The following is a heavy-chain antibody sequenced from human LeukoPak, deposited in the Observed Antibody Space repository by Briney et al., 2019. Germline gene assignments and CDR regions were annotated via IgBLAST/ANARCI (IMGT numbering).Heavy chain of an antibody. Sequence: ASVKVSCKASGYTFTSYGISWVRQAPGQGLEWMGWISAYNGNTNYEQKLQGRVTMTTDTSTSTAYMELRSLRSDDTAVYYCARAEGVATALYFDYWGQGTLVTVSS. V-gene: IGHV1-18*01. D-gene: IGHD5-12*01. CDR2: ISAYNGNT. CDR3: ARAEGVATALYFDY. CDR1: GYTFTSYG. J-gene: IGHJ4*02.